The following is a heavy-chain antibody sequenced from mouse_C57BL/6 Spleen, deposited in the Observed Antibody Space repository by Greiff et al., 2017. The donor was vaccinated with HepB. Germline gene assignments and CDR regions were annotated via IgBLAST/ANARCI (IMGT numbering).Heavy chain of an antibody. D-gene: IGHD2-5*01. V-gene: IGHV5-12*01. CDR3: ASHIVTTRYFDV. CDR2: ISNGGGST. Sequence: EVKLVESGGGLVQPGGSLKLSCAASGFTFSDYYMYWVRQTPEKRLEWVAYISNGGGSTYYPDTVKGRFTISRDNAKNTLYLQMSRLKSEDTAMYYCASHIVTTRYFDVWGTGTTVTVSS. J-gene: IGHJ1*03. CDR1: GFTFSDYY.